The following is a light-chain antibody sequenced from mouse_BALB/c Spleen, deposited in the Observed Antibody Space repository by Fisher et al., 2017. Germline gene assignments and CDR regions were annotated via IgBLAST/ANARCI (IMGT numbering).Light chain of an antibody. CDR3: FQSNYLPFT. J-gene: IGKJ4*01. CDR1: QSLLDSDGKTY. CDR2: LVS. Sequence: VLTQTTLTLSVTIGQPASISCKSSQSLLDSDGKTYLNWLLQRPGQSPKRLIYLVSKLDSGVPDRFTGSGSGTDFTLKISRVEAEDLGVYYCFQSNYLPFTFGSGTKLEIK. V-gene: IGKV1-135*01.